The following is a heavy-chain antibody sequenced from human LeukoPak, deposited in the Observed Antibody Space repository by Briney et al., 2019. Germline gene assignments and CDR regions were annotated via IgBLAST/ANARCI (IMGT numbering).Heavy chain of an antibody. CDR3: ARPPSLYCSGGSCYRPFFDY. J-gene: IGHJ4*02. Sequence: GGSLRLSRAASGFPFSDYYMSWIRQAPGRGLEWLSFIGSSGSTIYYADSVKGRFTVSRDNVRKSLYLQMNSLTTEDTAVYYCARPPSLYCSGGSCYRPFFDYWGQGTLVTVSS. CDR2: IGSSGSTI. V-gene: IGHV3-11*01. CDR1: GFPFSDYY. D-gene: IGHD2-15*01.